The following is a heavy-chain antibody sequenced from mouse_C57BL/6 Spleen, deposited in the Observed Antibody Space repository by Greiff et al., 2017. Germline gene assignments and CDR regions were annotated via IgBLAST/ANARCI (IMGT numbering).Heavy chain of an antibody. CDR3: AKCQYDGSSYEDFYV. V-gene: IGHV1-53*01. Sequence: QVQLQQPGTELVKPGASVKLSCKASGYTFTGYWMHWVKQRPGQGLEWIGNINPSNGGTNYNEKFKSKSTLTVDKSSSTAYMQLSGLTSEDSAVYYCAKCQYDGSSYEDFYVWGTGTTVTVSS. CDR1: GYTFTGYW. J-gene: IGHJ1*03. D-gene: IGHD1-1*01. CDR2: INPSNGGT.